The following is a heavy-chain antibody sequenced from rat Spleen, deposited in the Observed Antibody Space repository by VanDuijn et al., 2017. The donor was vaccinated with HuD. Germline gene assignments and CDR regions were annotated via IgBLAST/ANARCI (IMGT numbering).Heavy chain of an antibody. CDR3: ARDAYYSSSPPAY. D-gene: IGHD1-2*01. V-gene: IGHV2-43*01. CDR1: GFSLTNFH. Sequence: QVQLKESGPGLVQPSQTLSLTCTVSGFSLTNFHVSWVRQPPGKGLEWMGVIWSGGSTAHNSLLISRLSISRDISKSQVFLKMNSLQTEDTATYYCARDAYYSSSPPAYWGQGTLVTVSS. CDR2: IWSGGST. J-gene: IGHJ3*01.